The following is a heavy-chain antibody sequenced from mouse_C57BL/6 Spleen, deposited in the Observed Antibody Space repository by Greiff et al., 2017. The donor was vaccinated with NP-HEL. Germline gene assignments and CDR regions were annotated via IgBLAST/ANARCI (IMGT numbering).Heavy chain of an antibody. Sequence: VQLQQPGTELVKPGASVKLSCKASGYTFTSYWMHWVKQRPGQGLEWIGNINPSNGGTNYNEKFKSKATLTVYKSSSTAYIQISSLTSDDSAVYFCARGGAYHSMDYWGQGTSVTVSS. CDR1: GYTFTSYW. V-gene: IGHV1-53*01. CDR2: INPSNGGT. CDR3: ARGGAYHSMDY. J-gene: IGHJ4*01.